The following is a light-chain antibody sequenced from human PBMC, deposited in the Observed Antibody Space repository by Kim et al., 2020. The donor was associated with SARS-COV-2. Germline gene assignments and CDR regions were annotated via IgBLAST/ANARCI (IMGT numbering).Light chain of an antibody. V-gene: IGKV3-20*01. CDR3: QQYVNSPYT. CDR2: GTS. CDR1: QTRARSY. J-gene: IGKJ2*01. Sequence: GKRTTLACRAGQTRARSYLAWYQQKPGQAPRLLIYGTSSRATGIPDRFSGSGSGTDFTLTITRLEPEDFAVYYCQQYVNSPYTFGPGTKLEI.